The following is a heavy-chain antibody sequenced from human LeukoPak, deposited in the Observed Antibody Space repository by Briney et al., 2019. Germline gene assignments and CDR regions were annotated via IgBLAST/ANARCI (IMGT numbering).Heavy chain of an antibody. CDR1: GYTLTELS. CDR3: ARDRPTIFGVADAFDI. D-gene: IGHD3-3*01. CDR2: FDPEDGET. V-gene: IGHV1-24*01. Sequence: GASVKVSCKVSGYTLTELSMHWVRQAPGKGLEWMGGFDPEDGETIYAQKFQGRVTMTEDTSTDTAYMELRSLRSDDTAVYYCARDRPTIFGVADAFDIWGQGTMVTVSS. J-gene: IGHJ3*02.